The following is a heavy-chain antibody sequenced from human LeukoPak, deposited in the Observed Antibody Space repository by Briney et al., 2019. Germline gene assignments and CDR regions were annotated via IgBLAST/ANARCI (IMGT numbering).Heavy chain of an antibody. V-gene: IGHV3-7*01. CDR1: GFTFSRSW. CDR2: INPDGDGM. Sequence: GGPLRLSCTASGFTFSRSWMNWIPQAPGKGLEWVANINPDGDGMRFVDSVKGRFTMSRDNAQSSLHLQMNSLRVEDTAFYYCAAWTDRGYSYWGQGVLVTVSS. D-gene: IGHD5-12*01. J-gene: IGHJ4*02. CDR3: AAWTDRGYSY.